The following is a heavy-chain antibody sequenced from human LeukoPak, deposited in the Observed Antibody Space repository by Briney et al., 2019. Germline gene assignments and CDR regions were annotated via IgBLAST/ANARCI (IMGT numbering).Heavy chain of an antibody. CDR1: GGTFSSYT. Sequence: SVKFSCKASGGTFSSYTISWVRQAPGQGLEWMGRIIAILGIANYAQKFQGRVTITADKSTSTAYMELSSLRSEDTAVYYCAIVVVPANMDVWGKGTTVTVSS. J-gene: IGHJ6*03. CDR2: IIAILGIA. CDR3: AIVVVPANMDV. V-gene: IGHV1-69*02. D-gene: IGHD2-2*01.